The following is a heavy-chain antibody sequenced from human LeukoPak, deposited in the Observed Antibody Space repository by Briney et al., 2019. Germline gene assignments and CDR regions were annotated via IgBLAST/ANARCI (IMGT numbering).Heavy chain of an antibody. CDR2: INPSDGST. CDR3: ARTYSSSGCVDY. V-gene: IGHV1-46*01. CDR1: GYTFTSYY. Sequence: ASVKVSCMASGYTFTSYYLQWVRQAPGQGLEWMGIINPSDGSTTYAQKFQGRVTLTRDTSTTTVHMELSSLRSEDTAVYYCARTYSSSGCVDYWGQGTLVTVSS. D-gene: IGHD6-13*01. J-gene: IGHJ4*02.